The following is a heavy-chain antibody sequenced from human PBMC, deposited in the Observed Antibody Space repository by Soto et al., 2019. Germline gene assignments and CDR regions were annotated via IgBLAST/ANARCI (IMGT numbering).Heavy chain of an antibody. CDR3: ARGWVVAATHYYYYYGMDV. CDR1: GGSFSGYY. CDR2: INHSGST. D-gene: IGHD2-15*01. V-gene: IGHV4-34*01. J-gene: IGHJ6*02. Sequence: QVQLQQWGAGLLKPSETLSLTCAVYGGSFSGYYWSWIRQPPGKGLEWIGEINHSGSTNYNPSLRSRVTISVDTSKNQFSLKLSSVHAADTAVYYCARGWVVAATHYYYYYGMDVWGQGTTVTVSS.